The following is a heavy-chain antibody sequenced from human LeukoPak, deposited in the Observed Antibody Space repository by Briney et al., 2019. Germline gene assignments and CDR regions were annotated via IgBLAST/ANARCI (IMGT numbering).Heavy chain of an antibody. D-gene: IGHD2-15*01. Sequence: NASETLSLTCTVSGGSISSSSYYWGWIRQPPGKGLEWIGSIYYSGSTYYNPSLESRVTISVDTSKNQFSLKLSSVTAADTAVFYCASQNAGYCSGGSCYYFDYWGQGTLVTVSS. CDR2: IYYSGST. CDR1: GGSISSSSYY. J-gene: IGHJ4*02. CDR3: ASQNAGYCSGGSCYYFDY. V-gene: IGHV4-39*07.